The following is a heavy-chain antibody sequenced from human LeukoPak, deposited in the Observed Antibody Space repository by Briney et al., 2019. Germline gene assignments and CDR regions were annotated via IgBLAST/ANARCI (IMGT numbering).Heavy chain of an antibody. CDR3: VKEADSGGYRTSDY. Sequence: GGSLRLSCAASGFTFSRCGMHWVRQAPGKGLEWLAVFSYDGINKHYRDSAKGRFTISRDNSKNTLYLQMNSLRVEDTGVYYCVKEADSGGYRTSDYWGQGTLVTVSS. CDR2: FSYDGINK. D-gene: IGHD6-19*01. J-gene: IGHJ4*02. V-gene: IGHV3-30*18. CDR1: GFTFSRCG.